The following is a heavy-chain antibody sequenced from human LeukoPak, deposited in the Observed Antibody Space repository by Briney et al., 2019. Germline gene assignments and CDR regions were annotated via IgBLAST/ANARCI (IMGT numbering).Heavy chain of an antibody. CDR2: IYYSGST. Sequence: SETLSLTCTVSGGSISSSSYYWGWIRQPPGKGLERIGSIYYSGSTYYNPSLKSRVTISVDTSKNQFSLKLSSVTAADTAVYYCARHPRYGDYVGGYWGQGTLVTVSS. D-gene: IGHD4-17*01. V-gene: IGHV4-39*01. CDR1: GGSISSSSYY. J-gene: IGHJ4*02. CDR3: ARHPRYGDYVGGY.